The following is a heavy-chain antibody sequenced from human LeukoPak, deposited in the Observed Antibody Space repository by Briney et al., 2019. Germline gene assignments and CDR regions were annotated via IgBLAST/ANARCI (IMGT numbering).Heavy chain of an antibody. CDR2: ISYDGSNK. CDR1: GFTFSSYG. J-gene: IGHJ4*02. D-gene: IGHD3-22*01. V-gene: IGHV3-30*03. CDR3: AREMGKMIVDY. Sequence: GRSLRLSCAASGFTFSSYGMHWVRQAPGKGLEWVAVISYDGSNKYYADSVKGRFTISRDNSKNTLYLQMNSLRAEDTAVYYCAREMGKMIVDYWGQGTLVTVSS.